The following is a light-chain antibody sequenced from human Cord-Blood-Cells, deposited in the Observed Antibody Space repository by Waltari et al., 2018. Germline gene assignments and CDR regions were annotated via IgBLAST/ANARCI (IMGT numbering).Light chain of an antibody. CDR3: QQSYSTPPYT. CDR1: QSISSY. V-gene: IGKV1-39*01. J-gene: IGKJ2*01. CDR2: AAS. Sequence: DIQMTQSPSSLSASVGDRVTITCRAIQSISSYLNWYQQKPGKAPKLLIYAASSLQSGVPSRFSGSVSGTDFTLTISSLQPEDFATYYCQQSYSTPPYTFGQGTKLEIK.